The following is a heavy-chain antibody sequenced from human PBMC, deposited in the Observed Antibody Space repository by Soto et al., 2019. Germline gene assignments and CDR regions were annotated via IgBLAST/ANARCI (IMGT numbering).Heavy chain of an antibody. CDR2: ISYDGSNK. J-gene: IGHJ4*02. D-gene: IGHD1-26*01. Sequence: QVQLVESGGGVVQPGRSLRLSCAASGFTFSSYGMHWVRQAPGKGLEWVAVISYDGSNKYYADSVKGRFTISRDNSKNPLYRQMNGLRAEDTALYYCAEDVRVGAVTDYWGQGTLVTVSS. CDR1: GFTFSSYG. CDR3: AEDVRVGAVTDY. V-gene: IGHV3-30*18.